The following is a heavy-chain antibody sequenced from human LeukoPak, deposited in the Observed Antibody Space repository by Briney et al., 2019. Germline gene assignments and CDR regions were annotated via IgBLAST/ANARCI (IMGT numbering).Heavy chain of an antibody. CDR1: GGSFSGYY. CDR2: INHSGST. J-gene: IGHJ4*02. CDR3: ARGNSYYDSKGFDY. V-gene: IGHV4-34*01. D-gene: IGHD3-22*01. Sequence: SETLSLTCAVYGGSFSGYYWSWIRQPPGKGLEWIGEINHSGSTNYNPSLKSRVTISVDTSKNQFSLKLSSVTAADTAVYYCARGNSYYDSKGFDYWGQGTLVTVSP.